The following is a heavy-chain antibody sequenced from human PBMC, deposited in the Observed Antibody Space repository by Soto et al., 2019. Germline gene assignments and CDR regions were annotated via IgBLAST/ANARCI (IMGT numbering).Heavy chain of an antibody. CDR1: GFTFSDYA. CDR3: ARDSSTYCYGMDG. J-gene: IGHJ6*01. CDR2: ISYDGHNK. D-gene: IGHD6-13*01. V-gene: IGHV3-30-3*01. Sequence: LSCAASGFTFSDYAMHWFRQAPGKGLEWVAVISYDGHNKDYADSVKGRFTISRDNSKNTLYLQMNSLRADDTAVYYCARDSSTYCYGMDGWGQGTVVTVDS.